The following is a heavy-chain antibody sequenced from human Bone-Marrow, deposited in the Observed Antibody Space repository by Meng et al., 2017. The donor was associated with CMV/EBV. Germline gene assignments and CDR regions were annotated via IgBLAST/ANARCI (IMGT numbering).Heavy chain of an antibody. J-gene: IGHJ4*02. Sequence: ASGVTFSSYGMHWVRQAPGKGLEWVAVISYDGSNKYYADSVKGRFTISRDNSKNTLYLQMNSLRAEDTAVYYCAKMGIAVAGTAHGYWGQGTLVTVSS. CDR1: GVTFSSYG. CDR3: AKMGIAVAGTAHGY. V-gene: IGHV3-30*18. D-gene: IGHD6-19*01. CDR2: ISYDGSNK.